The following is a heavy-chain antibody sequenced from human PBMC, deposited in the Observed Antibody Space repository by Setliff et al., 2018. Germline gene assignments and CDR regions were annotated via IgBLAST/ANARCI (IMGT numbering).Heavy chain of an antibody. CDR1: GNRFTDYN. CDR3: VRSGKFGMRFWFDQ. CDR2: INPDSGDT. D-gene: IGHD1-26*01. J-gene: IGHJ5*02. V-gene: IGHV1-2*02. Sequence: RASVKVSCKASGNRFTDYNLHWVRQAPGQGLEWMGWINPDSGDTHSAQKFQGRVTMTRDTSINTAYMELGSLTSDDTAFYYCVRSGKFGMRFWFDQWGQGTLVTVSS.